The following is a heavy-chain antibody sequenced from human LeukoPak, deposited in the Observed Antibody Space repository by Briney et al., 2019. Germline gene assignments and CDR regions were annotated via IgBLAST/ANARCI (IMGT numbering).Heavy chain of an antibody. CDR2: IYSGGST. J-gene: IGHJ4*02. CDR3: ARDKSVVAGFDF. Sequence: RSGGSLRLSCAASGFTVSSNYMSWVRQAPGKGLEWVSVIYSGGSTYYADSVKGRFTISRDNSKNTLYLQMNSLRAEDTAVYYCARDKSVVAGFDFWGQGTLVTVSS. CDR1: GFTVSSNY. V-gene: IGHV3-66*01. D-gene: IGHD2-15*01.